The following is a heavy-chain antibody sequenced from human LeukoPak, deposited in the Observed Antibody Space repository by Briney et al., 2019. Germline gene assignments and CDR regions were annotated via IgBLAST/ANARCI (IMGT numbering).Heavy chain of an antibody. CDR3: AGGRSIAARPWFDP. V-gene: IGHV4-4*07. J-gene: IGHJ5*02. CDR1: GGSISSYY. Sequence: SETLSLTCTVSGGSISSYYWSWLRQPAGKGLEWIGRIYTSGSTNYNPSLKSRVTMSVDTSKNQFSLKLSSVTAADTAVYYCAGGRSIAARPWFDPWGQGTLVTASS. D-gene: IGHD6-6*01. CDR2: IYTSGST.